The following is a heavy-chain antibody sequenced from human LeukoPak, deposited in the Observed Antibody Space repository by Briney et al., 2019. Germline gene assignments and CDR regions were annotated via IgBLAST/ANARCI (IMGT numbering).Heavy chain of an antibody. CDR3: ARLRGNYFPDY. J-gene: IGHJ4*02. Sequence: NPSETLSLTCTVSGDSISGYYWTWIRQPPGKGLEWIGYIYYIGSTNYSPSLKSRLTISVDTSKNQFSLKLSSVTAADTAVYYCARLRGNYFPDYWGQGALVTVSS. V-gene: IGHV4-59*01. D-gene: IGHD4-11*01. CDR2: IYYIGST. CDR1: GDSISGYY.